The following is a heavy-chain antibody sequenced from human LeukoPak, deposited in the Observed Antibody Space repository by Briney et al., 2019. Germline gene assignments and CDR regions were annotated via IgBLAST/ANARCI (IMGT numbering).Heavy chain of an antibody. J-gene: IGHJ5*02. D-gene: IGHD2-15*01. CDR3: AKYWEVVAANWFDP. CDR2: ISGSGGST. CDR1: GFTFSSYA. Sequence: PGGSLRHSCAASGFTFSSYAMSWVRQAPGKGLEWVSAISGSGGSTYYADSVKGRFTISRDNSKNTPYLQMNSLRAEDTAVYYCAKYWEVVAANWFDPWGQGTLVTVSS. V-gene: IGHV3-23*01.